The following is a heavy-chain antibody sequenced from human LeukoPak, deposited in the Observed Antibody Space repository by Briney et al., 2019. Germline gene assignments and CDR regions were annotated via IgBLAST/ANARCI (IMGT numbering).Heavy chain of an antibody. CDR1: GGTFSSYA. V-gene: IGHV1-69*13. D-gene: IGHD5-24*01. Sequence: SVKVSCKASGGTFSSYAISWVRQAPGQGLEWMGGIIPIFGTANYAQKFQGRVTITADESTSTAYMELSSLRSEDTAVYYCARDAAHRDGYNFWDYWGQGTLVTVSS. CDR2: IIPIFGTA. J-gene: IGHJ4*02. CDR3: ARDAAHRDGYNFWDY.